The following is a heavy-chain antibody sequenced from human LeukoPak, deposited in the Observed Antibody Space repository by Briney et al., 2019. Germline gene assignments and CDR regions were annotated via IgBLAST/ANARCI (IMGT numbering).Heavy chain of an antibody. CDR3: ARDSYYDSSGYYYPDAFDI. V-gene: IGHV4-61*01. D-gene: IGHD3-22*01. Sequence: PSETLSLTCTVSGYSISSGYYWSWIRQPPGKGLEWIGYIYYSGSTNYNPSLKSRVTISVDTSKNQFSLKLSSVTAADTAVYYCARDSYYDSSGYYYPDAFDIWGQGTMVTVSS. CDR1: GYSISSGYY. CDR2: IYYSGST. J-gene: IGHJ3*02.